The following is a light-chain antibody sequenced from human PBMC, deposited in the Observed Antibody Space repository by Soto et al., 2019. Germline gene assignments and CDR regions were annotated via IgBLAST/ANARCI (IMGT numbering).Light chain of an antibody. J-gene: IGLJ1*01. Sequence: QSVLTQPPSVSGAPGQRVTISCTGSSPNIGSTYDVQWYQQLPGTAPKLLIHGNTNRPSGVPDRFSGSKSGTSASLAITGLQADDEADYYCQSYDDSLSVHYVFGTGTQLTVL. CDR3: QSYDDSLSVHYV. CDR2: GNT. CDR1: SPNIGSTYD. V-gene: IGLV1-40*01.